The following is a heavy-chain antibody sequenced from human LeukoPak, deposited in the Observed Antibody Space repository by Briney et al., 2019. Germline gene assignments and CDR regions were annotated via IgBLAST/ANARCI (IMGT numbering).Heavy chain of an antibody. CDR3: ARVYSPPYCSSTRCYRSHTSLDY. CDR1: GGTFSSYA. Sequence: SVKVSCKASGGTFSSYAISWVRQAPGQGLEWMGRIIPILGIANYAQKFQGRVTITADKSTSTAYMELSSLRAEDTAVYYCARVYSPPYCSSTRCYRSHTSLDYWGQGTLVTVSS. D-gene: IGHD2-2*01. CDR2: IIPILGIA. V-gene: IGHV1-69*04. J-gene: IGHJ4*02.